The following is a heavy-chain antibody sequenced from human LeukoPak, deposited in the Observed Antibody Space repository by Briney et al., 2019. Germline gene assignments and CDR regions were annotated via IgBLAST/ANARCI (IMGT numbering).Heavy chain of an antibody. CDR1: GFTFSSYA. J-gene: IGHJ4*02. Sequence: GGSLRLSCAASGFTFSSYAMSWVRQAPGKGLEWVSAISGSGGSTYYADSVKGRFTISRDNSKNTLYLQMNSLRAEDTAVYYCARDLEELYDYVWGSYRFAYWGQGALVTVSS. V-gene: IGHV3-23*01. CDR3: ARDLEELYDYVWGSYRFAY. CDR2: ISGSGGST. D-gene: IGHD3-16*02.